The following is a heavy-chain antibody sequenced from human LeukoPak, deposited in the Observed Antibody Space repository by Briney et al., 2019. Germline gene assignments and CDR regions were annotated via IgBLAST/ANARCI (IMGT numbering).Heavy chain of an antibody. J-gene: IGHJ3*02. CDR1: GFTFSSYG. V-gene: IGHV3-30-3*01. CDR3: ARNQTVRLMDPRDALDM. CDR2: ISYDGTNQ. D-gene: IGHD2-2*03. Sequence: PGGSLRLSCAASGFTFSSYGIHWVRQAPGKGLEWVAVISYDGTNQYYVDSVKGRFTISRDNSKNTLYLQMNSLRAEDTAVYYCARNQTVRLMDPRDALDMWGQGTMVTVSS.